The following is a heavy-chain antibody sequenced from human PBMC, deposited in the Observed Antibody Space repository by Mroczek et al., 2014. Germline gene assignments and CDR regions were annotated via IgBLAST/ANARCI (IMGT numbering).Heavy chain of an antibody. CDR2: MNPNSGNT. V-gene: IGHV1-8*01. J-gene: IGHJ6*03. CDR1: GYTFTSYD. D-gene: IGHD1-26*01. CDR3: ARINARRGIVGATNYYYYMDV. Sequence: VQLVESGAEVKKPGASVKVSCKASGYTFTSYDINWVRQATGQGLEWMGWMNPNSGNTGYAQKFQGRVTMTRNTSISTAYMELSSLRSEDTAVYYCARINARRGIVGATNYYYYMDVWGKGTTVTVSS.